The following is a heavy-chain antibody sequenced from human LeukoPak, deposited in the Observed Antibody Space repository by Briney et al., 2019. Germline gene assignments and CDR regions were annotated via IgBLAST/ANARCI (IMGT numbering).Heavy chain of an antibody. Sequence: PGGSLRLSCAVSGFTFSRYSMNWVRQAPGKGLEWVSSISGSSIYIYYADSVKGRFTVSRDNAKNSLYLQMNSLRVEDTAVYYCARDLENTGLDAFDIWGQGTMVTVSS. CDR1: GFTFSRYS. CDR3: ARDLENTGLDAFDI. V-gene: IGHV3-21*01. J-gene: IGHJ3*02. D-gene: IGHD1-1*01. CDR2: ISGSSIYI.